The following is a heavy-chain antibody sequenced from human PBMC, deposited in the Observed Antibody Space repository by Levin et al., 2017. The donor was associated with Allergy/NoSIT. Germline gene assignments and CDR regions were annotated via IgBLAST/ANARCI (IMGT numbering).Heavy chain of an antibody. J-gene: IGHJ4*02. CDR3: AKAADIVATEYYFDY. V-gene: IGHV3-30*18. Sequence: GGSLRLSCAASGFTFSSYGMHWVRQAPGKGLEWVAVISYDGSNKYYADSVKGRFTISRDNSKNTLYLQMNSLRAEDTAVYYCAKAADIVATEYYFDYWGQGTLVTVSS. CDR2: ISYDGSNK. CDR1: GFTFSSYG. D-gene: IGHD5-12*01.